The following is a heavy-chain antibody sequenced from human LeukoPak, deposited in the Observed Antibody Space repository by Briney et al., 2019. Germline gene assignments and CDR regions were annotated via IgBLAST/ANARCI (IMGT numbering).Heavy chain of an antibody. V-gene: IGHV3-23*01. D-gene: IGHD3-22*01. CDR1: GFTFSNYA. J-gene: IGHJ4*02. CDR3: AKDLGSTGYFYGGDN. Sequence: GGSLRLSCTASGFTFSNYAMNWVRQAPGKGLEWVSLISTSDNTHYADSVKGRFTISRDISKNTLYLQMNSLRAEDTAVYYCAKDLGSTGYFYGGDNWGQGTLVTVSS. CDR2: ISTSDNT.